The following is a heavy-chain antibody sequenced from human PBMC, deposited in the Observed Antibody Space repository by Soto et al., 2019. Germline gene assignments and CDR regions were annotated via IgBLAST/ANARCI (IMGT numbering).Heavy chain of an antibody. CDR1: GYTFTSYG. V-gene: IGHV1-69*13. CDR3: ARDVGMDSGTTWYFDL. Sequence: RASVKVSCKASGYTFTSYGISLVRQAPGQGLEWMGGIIPIFGTANYAQKFQGRVTITADESTSTAYMELSSLRSEDTAVYYCARDVGMDSGTTWYFDLWGRGTLVTVSS. D-gene: IGHD1-1*01. J-gene: IGHJ2*01. CDR2: IIPIFGTA.